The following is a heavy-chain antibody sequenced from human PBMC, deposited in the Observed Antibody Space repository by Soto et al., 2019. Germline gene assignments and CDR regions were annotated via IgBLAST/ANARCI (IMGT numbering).Heavy chain of an antibody. CDR2: VRSKANSYAT. CDR3: TRRGDTAMANFDY. J-gene: IGHJ4*02. Sequence: HPGGSLRLSCAASGFMFSDSAVHWVRQASGKGLEWVGRVRSKANSYATAHAASVKGRFTISRDDSKNTAYLQMNSLKTEDTAVYYCTRRGDTAMANFDYWGQGIVVTVSS. CDR1: GFMFSDSA. V-gene: IGHV3-73*01. D-gene: IGHD5-18*01.